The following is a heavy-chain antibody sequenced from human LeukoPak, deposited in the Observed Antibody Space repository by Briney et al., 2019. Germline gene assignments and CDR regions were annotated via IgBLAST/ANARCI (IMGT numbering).Heavy chain of an antibody. CDR1: GGSISSGRYY. V-gene: IGHV4-61*02. D-gene: IGHD1-26*01. J-gene: IGHJ4*02. Sequence: PSETLSLTCTVYGGSISSGRYYWTWIRQPAGKGLEWIGRMYTSGSTNYNPSLKSRVTISVDTYKNQFSLKLSSVTAADTAVYYCAGGSYYKGGEFDYWGQGTLVTVSS. CDR3: AGGSYYKGGEFDY. CDR2: MYTSGST.